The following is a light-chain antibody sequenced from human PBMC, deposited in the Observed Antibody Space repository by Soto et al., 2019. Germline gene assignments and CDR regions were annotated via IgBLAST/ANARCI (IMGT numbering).Light chain of an antibody. CDR1: QSVTDK. J-gene: IGKJ5*01. CDR2: AAS. CDR3: QQYKSWPFT. Sequence: EIEMTQSPVTLSVSPGERATLSCRASQSVTDKLAWYQQKPGQSPRLLIFAASTRATGIPATFSGSGSGTEFTLTINSLQSEDFAVYYCQQYKSWPFTFGQGTRLEIK. V-gene: IGKV3-15*01.